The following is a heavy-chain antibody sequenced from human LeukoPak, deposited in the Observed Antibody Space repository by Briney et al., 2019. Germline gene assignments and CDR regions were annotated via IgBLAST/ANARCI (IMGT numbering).Heavy chain of an antibody. V-gene: IGHV3-53*01. CDR2: VYSGGST. J-gene: IGHJ4*02. Sequence: GGSLRLSCAASGFTVSSNYMSWVRQAPGKGLEWVSVVYSGGSTYYADPVKGRFTISRDISKNTLYLQMNSLRAEDTAVYYCAREFAGCDYWGQGTLVTVSS. CDR1: GFTVSSNY. CDR3: AREFAGCDY. D-gene: IGHD6-19*01.